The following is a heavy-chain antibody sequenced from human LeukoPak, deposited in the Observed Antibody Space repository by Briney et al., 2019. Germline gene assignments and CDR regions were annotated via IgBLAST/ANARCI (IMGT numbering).Heavy chain of an antibody. D-gene: IGHD3-3*01. V-gene: IGHV5-51*01. CDR3: ATSGYIAYYGMDV. Sequence: GESLKISCKGSGYSFTSYWIGWVRQVPGKGLEWMGIIYPGDSDTRYSPSFQGQVTISADKSISTAYLQWSSLKASDTAMYYCATSGYIAYYGMDVWGQGTTVTVSS. CDR2: IYPGDSDT. CDR1: GYSFTSYW. J-gene: IGHJ6*02.